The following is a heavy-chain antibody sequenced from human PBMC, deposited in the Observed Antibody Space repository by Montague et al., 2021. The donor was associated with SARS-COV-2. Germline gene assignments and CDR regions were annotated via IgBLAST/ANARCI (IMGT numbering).Heavy chain of an antibody. CDR1: GFSLSTSGMC. J-gene: IGHJ4*02. CDR2: IDWDDDK. Sequence: VKPTQTFTLTCTFSGFSLSTSGMCVSWICPPPGKALEWLALIDWDDDKYYGTSLKTRLTISKDTSKNQVVLTMTNMDPVDTATYYCARTVGEVAGVDNWGQGTLDTGTS. CDR3: ARTVGEVAGVDN. D-gene: IGHD6-19*01. V-gene: IGHV2-70*01.